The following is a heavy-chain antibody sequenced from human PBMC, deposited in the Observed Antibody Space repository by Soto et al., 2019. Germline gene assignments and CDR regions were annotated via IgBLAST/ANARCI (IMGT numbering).Heavy chain of an antibody. D-gene: IGHD2-15*01. CDR1: GFTFSSYS. CDR2: ISSSSSYI. Sequence: GESLKISCAASGFTFSSYSMNWVRQAPGKGLEWVSSISSSSSYIYYADSVKGRFTISRDNAKNSLYLQMNSLRAEDTAVYYFARGANCSGGSCYPYYYYGMDVWGQGTTVTVSS. V-gene: IGHV3-21*01. J-gene: IGHJ6*02. CDR3: ARGANCSGGSCYPYYYYGMDV.